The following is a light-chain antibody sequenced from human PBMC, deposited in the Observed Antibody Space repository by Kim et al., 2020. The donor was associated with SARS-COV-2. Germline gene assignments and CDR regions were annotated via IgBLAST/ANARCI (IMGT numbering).Light chain of an antibody. CDR2: DVF. J-gene: IGLJ3*02. CDR1: RSDVGRYDY. CDR3: SSHTSSNTWV. Sequence: GQSITISCTGTRSDVGRYDYVSWYQQHRDKAPKLMIYDVFKRPSGVSVRFSGSKSDNTASLTISGLQAEDEADYYCSSHTSSNTWVFGGGTKLTVL. V-gene: IGLV2-14*03.